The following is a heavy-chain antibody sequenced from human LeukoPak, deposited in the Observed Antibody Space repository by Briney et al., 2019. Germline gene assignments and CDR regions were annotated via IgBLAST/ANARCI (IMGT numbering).Heavy chain of an antibody. CDR3: AKGIYSSGWSYFDY. Sequence: PGGSLRPSCAASGFTFSNSAMSWVRQAPGKGLEWVSTLGGSGITTYYADSVKGRFTISRDNSKNTLYLQMNSLRAEHTAVYYCAKGIYSSGWSYFDYWGYGTLVAVSS. V-gene: IGHV3-23*01. CDR2: LGGSGITT. J-gene: IGHJ4*01. CDR1: GFTFSNSA. D-gene: IGHD6-19*01.